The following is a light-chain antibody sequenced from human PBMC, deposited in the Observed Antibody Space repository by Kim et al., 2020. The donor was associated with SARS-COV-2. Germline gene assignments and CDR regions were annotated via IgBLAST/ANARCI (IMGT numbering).Light chain of an antibody. CDR1: QTVSNF. Sequence: DIQMTQSPSSLSASVEDSVTITCRASQTVSNFLNWYQQRPGRAPKLLIYGASSLENGVPSRFTGSGSGTEFTLTIISLRPEDFATYLCQHSYEKPITFGGATQM. CDR2: GAS. V-gene: IGKV1-39*01. CDR3: QHSYEKPIT. J-gene: IGKJ4*01.